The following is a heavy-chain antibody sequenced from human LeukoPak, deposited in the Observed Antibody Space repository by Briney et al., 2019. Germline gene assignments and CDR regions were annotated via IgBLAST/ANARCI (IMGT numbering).Heavy chain of an antibody. Sequence: GGSLRLSCAASGFTFSNHGMHWVRQAPGKGLEWVAVIWYDGSNGYYAESVKGRFTISRDNSKNTLYLQVNSLRAEDTAVYYCARDRGSYYVDYWGQGTLVTVS. J-gene: IGHJ4*02. CDR3: ARDRGSYYVDY. CDR2: IWYDGSNG. CDR1: GFTFSNHG. V-gene: IGHV3-33*01. D-gene: IGHD1-26*01.